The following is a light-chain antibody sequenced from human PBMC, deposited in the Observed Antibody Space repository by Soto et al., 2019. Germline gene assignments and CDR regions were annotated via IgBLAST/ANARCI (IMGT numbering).Light chain of an antibody. CDR2: SNN. CDR3: AAWDGSLNGFYV. V-gene: IGLV1-44*01. J-gene: IGLJ1*01. CDR1: SSNIGSST. Sequence: QSVLTQPPSASGTPGQRITISCSGSSSNIGSSTVNWYQHLPGTAPKLLIYSNNQRPSGVPDRFSGSKSGTSASLAISGLQSEDEADYYCAAWDGSLNGFYVFGTGTKVTVL.